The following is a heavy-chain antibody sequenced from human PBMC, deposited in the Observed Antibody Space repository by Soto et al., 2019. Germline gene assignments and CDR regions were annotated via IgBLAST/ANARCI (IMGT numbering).Heavy chain of an antibody. D-gene: IGHD3-3*01. CDR3: ARWGQYTYYDFGAFDI. J-gene: IGHJ3*02. CDR2: IYYSGST. CDR1: GGSISSGDYY. Sequence: SETLSLTCTVSGGSISSGDYYWSWIRQPPGKGLEWIGYIYYSGSTYYNPSLKSRVTISVDTSKNQFSLKLSSVTAADTAVYYCARWGQYTYYDFGAFDIWGQGTMVTVSS. V-gene: IGHV4-30-4*01.